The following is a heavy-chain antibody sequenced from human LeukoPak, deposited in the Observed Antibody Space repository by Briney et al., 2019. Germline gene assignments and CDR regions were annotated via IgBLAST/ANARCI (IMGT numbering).Heavy chain of an antibody. D-gene: IGHD2-21*02. Sequence: SVKVSCKASGGSFNTYAISWVRRAPGQGLQWMGGIIPMFGTTKYAQNFQGRVTITADESTSTAYMELSSLRSEDTAVYYCASGHIVVVTAQEFAHKWFDPWGQGTQVTVSS. CDR3: ASGHIVVVTAQEFAHKWFDP. V-gene: IGHV1-69*13. J-gene: IGHJ5*02. CDR2: IIPMFGTT. CDR1: GGSFNTYA.